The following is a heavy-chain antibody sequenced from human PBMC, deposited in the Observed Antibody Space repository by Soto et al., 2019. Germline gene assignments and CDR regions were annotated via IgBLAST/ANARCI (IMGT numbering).Heavy chain of an antibody. CDR1: GGSISSYY. CDR3: ARDIGDYYMDV. J-gene: IGHJ6*03. V-gene: IGHV4-59*01. Sequence: SETLSLTCPVSGGSISSYYWSWIRQPPGKGLEWIGYIYYSGSTNYNPSLKSRVTISVDTSKNQFSLKLSSVTAADTAVYYCARDIGDYYMDVWGKGTTVTVSS. CDR2: IYYSGST. D-gene: IGHD3-3*01.